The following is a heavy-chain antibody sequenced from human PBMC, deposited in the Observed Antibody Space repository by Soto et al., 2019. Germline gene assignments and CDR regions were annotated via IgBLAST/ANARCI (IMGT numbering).Heavy chain of an antibody. D-gene: IGHD1-7*01. J-gene: IGHJ6*03. Sequence: QVRLVQSGAEVKKPGASVKVSCKVSGHTLNEIFMHWVRQAPGRGLEWRGGFDPEDGGTTYAQKYQGRVTMSEDTTTNAAYLQLSSLTSEDTAIYYCATDEGVGDNLNYNDMDVWGKGTMVTVSS. CDR1: GHTLNEIF. V-gene: IGHV1-24*01. CDR3: ATDEGVGDNLNYNDMDV. CDR2: FDPEDGGT.